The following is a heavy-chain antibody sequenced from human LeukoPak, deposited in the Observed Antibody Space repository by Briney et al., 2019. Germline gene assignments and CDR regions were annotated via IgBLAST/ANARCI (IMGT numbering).Heavy chain of an antibody. CDR1: GYSFTSYW. D-gene: IGHD2-15*01. V-gene: IGHV5-51*01. CDR2: IYPGDSDT. Sequence: GESLKISCKGSGYSFTSYWIGWVRQMPGKGLEWMGIIYPGDSDTRYSPSLQGQVTISADKSISTAYLQWSSLKASDTAMYYCARHAPYCSGGSCSPIPGDYWGQGTLVTVSS. CDR3: ARHAPYCSGGSCSPIPGDY. J-gene: IGHJ4*02.